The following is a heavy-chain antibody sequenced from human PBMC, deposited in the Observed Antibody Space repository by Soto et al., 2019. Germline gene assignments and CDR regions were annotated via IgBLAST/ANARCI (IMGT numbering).Heavy chain of an antibody. CDR1: GFTFSSYG. CDR3: ASQGGSYYPSYYYYGMDV. D-gene: IGHD1-26*01. J-gene: IGHJ6*02. CDR2: IWYDGSNK. V-gene: IGHV3-33*01. Sequence: GGSLRLSCAASGFTFSSYGMHWVRQAPGKGLEWVAVIWYDGSNKYYADSVKGRFTISRDNSKNTLYLQMNSLRAEDTAVYYCASQGGSYYPSYYYYGMDVWGQGTTVTVSS.